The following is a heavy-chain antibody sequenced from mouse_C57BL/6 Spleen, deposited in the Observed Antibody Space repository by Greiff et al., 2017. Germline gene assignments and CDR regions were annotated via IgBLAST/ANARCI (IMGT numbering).Heavy chain of an antibody. CDR2: IHPNSGST. J-gene: IGHJ4*01. V-gene: IGHV1-64*01. CDR1: GYTFTSYW. D-gene: IGHD1-1*01. Sequence: QVQLQQPGAELVKPGASVKLSCKASGYTFTSYWMHWVKQRPGQGLEWIGLIHPNSGSTNYNEKFKGKATLTVDKSSSTAYMQLSSLTSEDSAVYYCARGMVLRYYAMDYWGQGTSVTVSS. CDR3: ARGMVLRYYAMDY.